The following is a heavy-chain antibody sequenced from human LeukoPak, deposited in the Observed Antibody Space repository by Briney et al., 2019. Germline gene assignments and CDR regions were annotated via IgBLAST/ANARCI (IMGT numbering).Heavy chain of an antibody. CDR1: GGSISSYY. CDR2: IYTSGST. V-gene: IGHV4-4*07. J-gene: IGHJ4*02. Sequence: SETLSLTCTVSGGSISSYYWSWIRQPPGKGLEWIGRIYTSGSTNYNPSLKSRVTMSVDTSKNQFSLKLSSVTAADTAVYYCARAGYYYDGSGYYYADYWGQGTLVTVSS. D-gene: IGHD3-22*01. CDR3: ARAGYYYDGSGYYYADY.